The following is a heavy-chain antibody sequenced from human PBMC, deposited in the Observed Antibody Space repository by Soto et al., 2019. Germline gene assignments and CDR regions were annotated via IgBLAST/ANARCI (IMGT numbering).Heavy chain of an antibody. Sequence: SSVKVSCNASGCTFSSYAISSVRQAPGQAFEWMGGIIPIFGTANYAQKFQGRVTITADESTSTAYMELSSLRSEDTAVYYCARLMVYAMDYYYYGMDVWGQGTTVTVSS. V-gene: IGHV1-69*13. J-gene: IGHJ6*01. CDR2: IIPIFGTA. D-gene: IGHD2-8*01. CDR1: GCTFSSYA. CDR3: ARLMVYAMDYYYYGMDV.